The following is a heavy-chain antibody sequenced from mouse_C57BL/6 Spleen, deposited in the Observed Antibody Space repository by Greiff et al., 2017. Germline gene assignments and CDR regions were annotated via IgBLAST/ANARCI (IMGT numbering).Heavy chain of an antibody. D-gene: IGHD1-1*01. CDR2: INPGSGGT. V-gene: IGHV1-54*01. CDR3: ARKGTGVAGFDY. CDR1: GYAFTNYL. J-gene: IGHJ2*01. Sequence: VQLQQSGAELVRPGTSVKVSCKASGYAFTNYLIEWVKQRPGQGLEWIGVINPGSGGTNYNEKFKGKATLTADKSSSTAYMQLSRLTSADSAVYFCARKGTGVAGFDYGGQGTTLTVSS.